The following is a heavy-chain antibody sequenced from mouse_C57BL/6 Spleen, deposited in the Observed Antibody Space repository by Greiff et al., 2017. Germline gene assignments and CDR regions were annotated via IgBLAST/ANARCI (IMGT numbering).Heavy chain of an antibody. J-gene: IGHJ3*01. D-gene: IGHD2-4*01. CDR2: IYPGDGDT. Sequence: SGPELVKPGASVKISCKASGYAFSSSWMNWVKQRPGKGLEWIGRIYPGDGDTNYNGKFRGKATLTADKSSSTAYMQLSSLTSEDSAVYFCARMGNDYLFAYWGQGTLVTVSA. V-gene: IGHV1-82*01. CDR1: GYAFSSSW. CDR3: ARMGNDYLFAY.